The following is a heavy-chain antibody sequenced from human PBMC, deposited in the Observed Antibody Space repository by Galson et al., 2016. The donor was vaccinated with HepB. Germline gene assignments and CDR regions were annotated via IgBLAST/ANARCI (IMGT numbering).Heavy chain of an antibody. CDR3: TRSTTVSPYYFDY. Sequence: PALVKPTQTLTLTCTFSGFSLTTSGMCVTWIRQPPGKALEWLALINWDDDKYYNTSLKTRLTISTDTSKNQVVLTMTNMDPVDTATYYCTRSTTVSPYYFDYWGLGVLVTVSS. V-gene: IGHV2-70*01. J-gene: IGHJ4*02. CDR1: GFSLTTSGMC. D-gene: IGHD4-17*01. CDR2: INWDDDK.